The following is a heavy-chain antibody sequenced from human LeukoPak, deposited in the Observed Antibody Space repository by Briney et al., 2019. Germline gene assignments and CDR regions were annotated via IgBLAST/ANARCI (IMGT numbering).Heavy chain of an antibody. CDR3: ARRVAAGYDAFDF. Sequence: GGSLRLSCAASGFTFSSYSMNWVRQAPGKGLEWVSSISSSSSYIYYADSVKGRFTISRDNAKNSLYLQMNSLRAEDTAVYYCARRVAAGYDAFDFWGQGTMVTVSS. CDR2: ISSSSSYI. D-gene: IGHD6-13*01. J-gene: IGHJ3*01. V-gene: IGHV3-21*01. CDR1: GFTFSSYS.